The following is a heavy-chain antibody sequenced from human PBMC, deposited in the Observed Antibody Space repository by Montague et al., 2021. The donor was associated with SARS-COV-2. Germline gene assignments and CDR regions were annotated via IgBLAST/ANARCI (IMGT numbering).Heavy chain of an antibody. J-gene: IGHJ4*02. V-gene: IGHV4-39*01. CDR2: IYYSGST. CDR3: VRGRSGYFNPLDY. Sequence: SETRSLTCTVSDDSISSSSYYWAWIRQPPGKGLEWIGSIYYSGSTYYNPSLKSRVTISVDTSKKQFSLNLSSVTAADTAVFYCVRGRSGYFNPLDYWGQGTLVIVSS. CDR1: DDSISSSSYY. D-gene: IGHD3-3*01.